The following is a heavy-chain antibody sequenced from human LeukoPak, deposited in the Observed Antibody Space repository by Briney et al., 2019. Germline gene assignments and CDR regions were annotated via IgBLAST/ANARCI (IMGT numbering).Heavy chain of an antibody. CDR1: GFTFSSYG. Sequence: GGSLRLSCAASGFTFSSYGMHWVRQAPGKGLEWVAVISYDGSNKYYADSVKGRFTISRDNPKNTLYLQMNSLRAEDTAVYYCARAGSHRNSGYDYWGQGTLVTVSS. J-gene: IGHJ4*02. CDR2: ISYDGSNK. CDR3: ARAGSHRNSGYDY. D-gene: IGHD5-12*01. V-gene: IGHV3-30*03.